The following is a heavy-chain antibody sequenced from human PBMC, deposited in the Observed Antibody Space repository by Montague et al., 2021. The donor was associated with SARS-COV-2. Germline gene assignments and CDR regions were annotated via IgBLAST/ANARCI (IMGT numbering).Heavy chain of an antibody. D-gene: IGHD3-10*01. CDR2: INHSGST. V-gene: IGHV4-34*01. CDR3: ARALVRGGDFDY. CDR1: GGSFSGYY. J-gene: IGHJ4*02. Sequence: SETLSLTCAVYGGSFSGYYWSWIRQPTGKGLEWIGEINHSGSTNYNPSLKSRVTISVDTSKNQFSLKLSSVTAADTAVYYCARALVRGGDFDYWGQGTLVTVSS.